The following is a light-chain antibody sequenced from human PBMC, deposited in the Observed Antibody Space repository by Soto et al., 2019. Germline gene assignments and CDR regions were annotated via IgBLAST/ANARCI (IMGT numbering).Light chain of an antibody. CDR3: ATWDDSLRGYV. V-gene: IGLV1-44*01. Sequence: QSVLTQPPSASGTPGQRVTVSCSGSSSNIGTNTVSWYQQLPGTAPKLLIYNNYQRPSGVTDRFSGSKSGTSASLATSGLQSEDEADYYCATWDDSLRGYVFGTGTKLTVL. J-gene: IGLJ1*01. CDR1: SSNIGTNT. CDR2: NNY.